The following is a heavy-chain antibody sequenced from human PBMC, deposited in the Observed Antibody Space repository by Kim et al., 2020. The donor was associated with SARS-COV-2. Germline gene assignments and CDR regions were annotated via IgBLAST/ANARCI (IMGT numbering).Heavy chain of an antibody. CDR2: ISGSGGST. D-gene: IGHD4-17*01. CDR3: AKDSGXXYGDQLDY. CDR1: GFTFSRYA. V-gene: IGHV3-23*01. J-gene: IGHJ4*02. Sequence: GGSLRLSCAASGFTFSRYAMSWVRQAPGKGLEWVSAISGSGGSTYYAGSVKGRFTXSXDNSKNTMXXQMXSLRAEDTAVYYCAKDSGXXYGDQLDYWGQGXXVTVSS.